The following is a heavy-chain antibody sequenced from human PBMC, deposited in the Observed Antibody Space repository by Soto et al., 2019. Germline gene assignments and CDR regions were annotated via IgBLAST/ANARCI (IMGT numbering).Heavy chain of an antibody. CDR3: ARATSETSPPGGVYYYYYMDV. D-gene: IGHD2-15*01. CDR2: IGTAGDT. V-gene: IGHV3-13*01. CDR1: GFTFSSYD. J-gene: IGHJ6*03. Sequence: PGGSLRLSCAASGFTFSSYDMHWVRQATGKGLEWVSAIGTAGDTYYPGSVKGRFTISRENAKNSLYLQMNSLRAGDTAVYYCARATSETSPPGGVYYYYYMDVWGKGTTVTVSS.